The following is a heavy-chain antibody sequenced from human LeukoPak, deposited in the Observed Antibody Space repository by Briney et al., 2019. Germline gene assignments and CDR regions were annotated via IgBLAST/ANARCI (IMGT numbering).Heavy chain of an antibody. J-gene: IGHJ4*02. V-gene: IGHV4-34*01. Sequence: SVTLTLTCAVNAGSFTGYYWSWIRQPPGKGLEWIGEIDHTGSISYNPSLRSRVTISVDTFKNQFSLKLRSVTAADRAIYYCARGGYGPGSHYRYWGQGTLVTVSS. CDR1: AGSFTGYY. D-gene: IGHD3-10*01. CDR2: IDHTGSI. CDR3: ARGGYGPGSHYRY.